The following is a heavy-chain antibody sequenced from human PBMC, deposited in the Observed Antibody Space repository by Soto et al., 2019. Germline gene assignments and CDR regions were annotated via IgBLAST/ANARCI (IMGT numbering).Heavy chain of an antibody. D-gene: IGHD2-2*01. CDR2: ISSSSSII. V-gene: IGHV3-48*02. CDR3: ARVYRYCSGTSLCGGLDV. J-gene: IGHJ6*02. Sequence: PGGSLRLSCAASGFTFSSYSMNWVRQAPGKGLEWVSYISSSSSIISYADSVRGRFTISRDNAKNSLYLQMNSLRDEDTAVYYCARVYRYCSGTSLCGGLDVWGQGTTVTV. CDR1: GFTFSSYS.